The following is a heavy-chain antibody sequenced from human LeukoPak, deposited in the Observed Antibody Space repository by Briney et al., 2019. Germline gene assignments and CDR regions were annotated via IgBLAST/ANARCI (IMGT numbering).Heavy chain of an antibody. CDR1: GYSISSGFY. CDR2: VFHSGST. D-gene: IGHD1-14*01. CDR3: AADGSYLPELGYFDF. Sequence: SETLSLTCDVSGYSISSGFYWGWIRQPPGKGLEWIGSVFHSGSTYYDPSLKGRVTISVDTSNNQFSLKLSSVTATDTAVYYCAADGSYLPELGYFDFWGQGTLVTVSS. J-gene: IGHJ4*02. V-gene: IGHV4-38-2*01.